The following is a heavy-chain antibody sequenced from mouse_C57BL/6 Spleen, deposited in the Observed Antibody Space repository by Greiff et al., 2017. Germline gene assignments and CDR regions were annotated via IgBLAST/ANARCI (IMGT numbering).Heavy chain of an antibody. D-gene: IGHD1-1*02. J-gene: IGHJ4*01. Sequence: EVKLQESGPELVKPGASVKIPCKASGYTFTDYNMDWVKQSHGKSLEWIGDINPNNGGTIYNQKFKGKATLTVDKSSSTAYMELRSLTSEDTAVYYCARPTYYGGHYYAMDYWGQGTSVTVSS. V-gene: IGHV1-18*01. CDR1: GYTFTDYN. CDR3: ARPTYYGGHYYAMDY. CDR2: INPNNGGT.